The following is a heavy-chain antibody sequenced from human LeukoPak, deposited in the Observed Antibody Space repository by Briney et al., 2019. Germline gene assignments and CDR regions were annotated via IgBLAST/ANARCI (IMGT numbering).Heavy chain of an antibody. Sequence: GGSLRLSCAASGFTFNTYSMYWVRQAPGKGLEWVAVISYDGSNKYYADSVKGRFTISRDNSKNTLYLQMNSLRAEDTAVYYCAKEGRSRWLQWGGLDYWGQGTLVTVSS. CDR1: GFTFNTYS. V-gene: IGHV3-30*04. CDR2: ISYDGSNK. CDR3: AKEGRSRWLQWGGLDY. J-gene: IGHJ4*02. D-gene: IGHD5-24*01.